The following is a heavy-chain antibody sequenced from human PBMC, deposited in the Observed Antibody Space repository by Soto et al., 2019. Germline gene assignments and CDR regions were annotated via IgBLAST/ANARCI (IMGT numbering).Heavy chain of an antibody. V-gene: IGHV3-30*18. CDR1: GFTFSSYG. J-gene: IGHJ4*02. CDR2: ISYDGSNK. Sequence: GGSLRLSCAASGFTFSSYGMHWVRQAPGKGLEWVAVISYDGSNKYYADSVKGRFTISRDNSKNTLYLQMNSLRAEDTAVYYCAKDFYYYDSSGYAGWGQGTLVTVYS. D-gene: IGHD3-22*01. CDR3: AKDFYYYDSSGYAG.